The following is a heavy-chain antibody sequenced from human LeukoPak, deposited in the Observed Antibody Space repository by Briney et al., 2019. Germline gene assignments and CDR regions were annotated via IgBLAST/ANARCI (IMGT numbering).Heavy chain of an antibody. V-gene: IGHV4-4*07. Sequence: SETLSLTCTVSGGSISSYYWSWIRQPAGKGLEWIGRIYTSGSTNYNPSLKSRVTMSVDTSTNQFSLKLSSVTAADTAVYYCARGRDDSSGYYYVYFDYWGQGTLVTVSS. J-gene: IGHJ4*02. D-gene: IGHD3-22*01. CDR2: IYTSGST. CDR1: GGSISSYY. CDR3: ARGRDDSSGYYYVYFDY.